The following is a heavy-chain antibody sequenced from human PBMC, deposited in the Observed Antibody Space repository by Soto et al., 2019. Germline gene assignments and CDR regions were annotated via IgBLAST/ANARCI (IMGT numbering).Heavy chain of an antibody. D-gene: IGHD6-13*01. V-gene: IGHV5-51*01. J-gene: IGHJ6*02. CDR1: GYSFTSYW. Sequence: LGGSLKISCKGSGYSFTSYWIGWVRQMPGKGLEWMGIIYPGDSDTRYSPSFQGQVTISADKSISTAYLQWSSLKASDTAMYYCARPGIADKAYFYYYGMDVWGQGTTVTV. CDR2: IYPGDSDT. CDR3: ARPGIADKAYFYYYGMDV.